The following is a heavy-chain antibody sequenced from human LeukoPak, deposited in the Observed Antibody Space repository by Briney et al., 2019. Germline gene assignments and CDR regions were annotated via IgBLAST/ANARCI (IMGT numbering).Heavy chain of an antibody. J-gene: IGHJ3*02. Sequence: PSETLSLTCTVSGGSISSGDYYWSWIRQPPGKGLEWIGYIYYSGSTYYNPSLKSRVTISVDTSKNQFSLKLSSVTAADTAVYYCASYMITFGGVIADAFDIWGQGTMVTVSS. CDR1: GGSISSGDYY. CDR2: IYYSGST. V-gene: IGHV4-30-4*08. D-gene: IGHD3-16*02. CDR3: ASYMITFGGVIADAFDI.